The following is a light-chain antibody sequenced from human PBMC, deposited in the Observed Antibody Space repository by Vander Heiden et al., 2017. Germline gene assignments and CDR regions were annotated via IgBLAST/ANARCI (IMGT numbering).Light chain of an antibody. V-gene: IGKV3-15*01. CDR3: QQYKNGPPGVT. CDR1: QSISSN. CDR2: GAS. Sequence: ELVMTQSPATLSVSPGERATLSCRVSQSISSNLAWYQQKPGQAPRLLIYGASTRATGIPARFSGSGYGTEFTLTISSLQSEDFAVYYCQQYKNGPPGVTFGQGTRLEIK. J-gene: IGKJ5*01.